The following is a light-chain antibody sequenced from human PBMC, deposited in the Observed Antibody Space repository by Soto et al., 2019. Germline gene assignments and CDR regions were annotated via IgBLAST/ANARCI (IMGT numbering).Light chain of an antibody. J-gene: IGKJ5*01. CDR1: QSVSSSY. CDR3: QQYGSSPSIT. V-gene: IGKV3D-20*01. CDR2: DAS. Sequence: IVLTQSPATLSLSPWERATLSCGASQSVSSSYLAWYQQQPGLAPRLPIYDASSRATGIPDRFSGSGSGTDFTLTISRLEPEDFAVYYCQQYGSSPSITFGQGTRLEIK.